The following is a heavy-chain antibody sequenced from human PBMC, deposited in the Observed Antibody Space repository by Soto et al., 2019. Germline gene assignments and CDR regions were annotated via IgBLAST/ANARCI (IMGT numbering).Heavy chain of an antibody. J-gene: IGHJ4*02. CDR1: GFTFNDYA. V-gene: IGHV3-23*01. CDR3: VRDTYDYDFSSGFYTYFVH. Sequence: DVQLLESGGGSVQPGGSLRLSCAASGFTFNDYAMTWVRQAPGKGLEWVSVISGTGGSTYYADSVKGRFTISRDNSKNTLYLQMTSLRADDTAVYFCVRDTYDYDFSSGFYTYFVHWGQGTLVTVSS. D-gene: IGHD3-3*01. CDR2: ISGTGGST.